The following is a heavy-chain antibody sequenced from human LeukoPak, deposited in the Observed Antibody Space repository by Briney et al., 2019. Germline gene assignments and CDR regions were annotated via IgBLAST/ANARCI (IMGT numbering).Heavy chain of an antibody. CDR3: ASSYDYVWGSYRFDY. J-gene: IGHJ4*02. CDR1: GGSISSYY. Sequence: SETLSLTCTVSGGSISSYYWSWIRQPAGKGLEWIGRIYTSGSTNYNPSLKSRVTMSVDTSKNQFSLKLSSVTAADTAVYYCASSYDYVWGSYRFDYWGQGTLVTVSS. V-gene: IGHV4-4*07. D-gene: IGHD3-16*02. CDR2: IYTSGST.